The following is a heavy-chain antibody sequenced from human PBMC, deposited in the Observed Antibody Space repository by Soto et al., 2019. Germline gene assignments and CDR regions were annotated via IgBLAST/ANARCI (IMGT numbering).Heavy chain of an antibody. V-gene: IGHV4-31*02. Sequence: PSETLSLTCSVSGGSISSRNNYWTWIRQHPGEGLEWIGYIYYSGSTYYNPSLKSRVTISVDTSKNQFSLKLSSVTAADTAVYYCARRAYMAAGRGGSYYYHGLDVWGQGTTVTVSS. D-gene: IGHD6-19*01. CDR2: IYYSGST. J-gene: IGHJ6*02. CDR1: GGSISSRNNY. CDR3: ARRAYMAAGRGGSYYYHGLDV.